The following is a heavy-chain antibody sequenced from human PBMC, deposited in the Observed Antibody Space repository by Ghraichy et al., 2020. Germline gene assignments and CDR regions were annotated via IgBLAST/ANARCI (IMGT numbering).Heavy chain of an antibody. J-gene: IGHJ6*02. CDR2: IYYSRST. V-gene: IGHV4-59*01. CDR3: ARYIDGMDV. CDR1: GGSISSYY. Sequence: SETLSLTCTVSGGSISSYYWSWIRQPPGKGLEWIGYIYYSRSTKYNPSRKSRVTISVDTSKNQFSLKRSSVTAADTAVYYCARYIDGMDVGGQGTTVTGSS. D-gene: IGHD2-15*01.